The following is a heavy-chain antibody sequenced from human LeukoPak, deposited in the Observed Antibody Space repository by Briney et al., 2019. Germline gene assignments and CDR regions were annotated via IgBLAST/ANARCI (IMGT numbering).Heavy chain of an antibody. V-gene: IGHV3-23*01. CDR3: AKTHRALAVAGTFVLDY. CDR2: ISGSGGST. CDR1: GFTFSSYW. Sequence: GGSLRLSCAASGFTFSSYWMSWVRQAPGKGLEWVSAISGSGGSTYYADSVKGRFTISRDNSENTLYLQMNSLRAEDTAVYYCAKTHRALAVAGTFVLDYWGQGTLVTVSS. J-gene: IGHJ4*02. D-gene: IGHD6-19*01.